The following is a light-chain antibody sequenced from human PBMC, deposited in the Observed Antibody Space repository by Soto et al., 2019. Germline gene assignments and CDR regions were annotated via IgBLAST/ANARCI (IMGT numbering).Light chain of an antibody. CDR3: QQYKNYLT. J-gene: IGKJ3*01. CDR2: GAS. Sequence: DIQMTQSPSTLSASVGDRVTITCRASQSISTWLAWYQQKPGKAPKVLIYGASSLESGVPSRFSGSGSGTEFTLTISSLQPDDFANYYCQQYKNYLTFVPGTNVD. CDR1: QSISTW. V-gene: IGKV1-5*01.